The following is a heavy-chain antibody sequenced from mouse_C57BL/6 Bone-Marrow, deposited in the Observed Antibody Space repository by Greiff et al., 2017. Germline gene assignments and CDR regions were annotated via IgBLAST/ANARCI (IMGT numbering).Heavy chain of an antibody. V-gene: IGHV14-4*01. Sequence: EVQLQQSGAELVRPGASVKLSCTASGFNIKDDYMHWVKQRPEQGLEWIGWIDPENGDTEYASKFQGKATITAETSSNTAYLQLSSLTSEDTAVYYCTFITTVPGDYWGQGTTLTVSS. J-gene: IGHJ2*01. CDR2: IDPENGDT. CDR1: GFNIKDDY. CDR3: TFITTVPGDY. D-gene: IGHD1-1*01.